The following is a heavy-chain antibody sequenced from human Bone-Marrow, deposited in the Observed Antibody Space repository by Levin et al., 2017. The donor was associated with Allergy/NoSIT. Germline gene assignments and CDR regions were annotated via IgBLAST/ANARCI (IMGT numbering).Heavy chain of an antibody. CDR2: VNPHSGDT. J-gene: IGHJ4*02. D-gene: IGHD1-26*01. CDR3: ARWDSGLKYYFDY. CDR1: GYTFTAYY. V-gene: IGHV1-2*02. Sequence: GESLKISCKASGYTFTAYYVHWVRQAPGQGLEWMGWVNPHSGDTNYAQNFQGRVTMTRDTSTSTAYMELSRLRSDDTAVYYCARWDSGLKYYFDYWGQGALVTVSS.